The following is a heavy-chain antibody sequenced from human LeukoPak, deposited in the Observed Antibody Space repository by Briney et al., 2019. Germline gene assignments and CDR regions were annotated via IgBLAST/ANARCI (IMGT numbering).Heavy chain of an antibody. CDR1: GFTFSSYG. V-gene: IGHV3-33*06. Sequence: GGSLRLSCAASGFTFSSYGMHWVRQAPGKGLEWVAVIWYDGSNKYYADSVKGRFTISRDNSRNTLYLQMNSLRAEDTAVYYCAKDSGSYYNPSNWFDPWGQGTLVTVSS. D-gene: IGHD1-26*01. CDR2: IWYDGSNK. CDR3: AKDSGSYYNPSNWFDP. J-gene: IGHJ5*02.